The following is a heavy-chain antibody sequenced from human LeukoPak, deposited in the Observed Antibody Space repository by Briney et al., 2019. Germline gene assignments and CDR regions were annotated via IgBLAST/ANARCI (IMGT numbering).Heavy chain of an antibody. J-gene: IGHJ4*02. D-gene: IGHD5-18*01. CDR3: ATDLRGYSYGYPDY. CDR2: FDPEDGET. V-gene: IGHV1-24*01. CDR1: GYTLTELS. Sequence: GASVKVSCKVSGYTLTELSMHWVRQAPGKGLEWMGGFDPEDGETIYAQKFKGRVTMTEDTSTDTAYMELSSLRSEDTAVYYCATDLRGYSYGYPDYWGQGTLVTVSS.